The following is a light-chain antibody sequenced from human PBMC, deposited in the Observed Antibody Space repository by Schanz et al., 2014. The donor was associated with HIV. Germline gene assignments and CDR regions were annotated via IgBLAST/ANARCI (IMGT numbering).Light chain of an antibody. CDR2: DVT. V-gene: IGLV2-14*03. CDR3: SSYIRSTTPVV. Sequence: QSALTQPASVSGSPGQSITISCTGTSSDVGGYNYVSWYQQHPGKAPKLMIYDVTNRPSGVSNRFSGSKSGNTASLTISGLHAEDEADYYCSSYIRSTTPVVFGGGTKVTVL. CDR1: SSDVGGYNY. J-gene: IGLJ2*01.